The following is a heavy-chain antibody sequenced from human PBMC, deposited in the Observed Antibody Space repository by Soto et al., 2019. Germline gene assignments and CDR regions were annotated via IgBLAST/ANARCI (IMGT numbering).Heavy chain of an antibody. Sequence: EVQLVESGGGLVKPGGSLRLSCAASGFTFSNAWMNWVLQAPGKGLEWVGRIKSKTDGGTTDYAAPGKGRVTISRDDSKNPQYLQMNSLKTEDTAVYYCTREPRLRFLEWLKIDPYFDLWGRGTLVTVSS. CDR2: IKSKTDGGTT. J-gene: IGHJ2*01. CDR1: GFTFSNAW. V-gene: IGHV3-15*07. CDR3: TREPRLRFLEWLKIDPYFDL. D-gene: IGHD3-3*01.